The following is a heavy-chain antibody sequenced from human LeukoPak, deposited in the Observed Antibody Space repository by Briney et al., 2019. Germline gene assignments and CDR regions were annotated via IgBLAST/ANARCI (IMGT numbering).Heavy chain of an antibody. J-gene: IGHJ5*02. D-gene: IGHD6-13*01. CDR2: INPNSGGT. Sequence: ASVKVSCKASGYTFTSYDINWVRQAPGQGLEWMGRINPNSGGTNYAQKFQGRVTMTRDTSISTAYMELSRLRSDDTAVYYCARGGSSSWYNWFDPWGQGTLVTVSS. CDR3: ARGGSSSWYNWFDP. CDR1: GYTFTSYD. V-gene: IGHV1-2*06.